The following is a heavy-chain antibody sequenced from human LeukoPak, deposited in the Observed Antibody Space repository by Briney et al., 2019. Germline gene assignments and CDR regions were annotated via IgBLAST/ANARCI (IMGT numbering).Heavy chain of an antibody. V-gene: IGHV1-69*04. CDR2: IIPILGIA. D-gene: IGHD3-22*01. Sequence: SVKVSCKASGGTFSSYAISWVRQAPGQGLEWMGRIIPILGIANYAQKLQGRVTMTTDTSTSTAYMELRSLRSDDTAVYYCALYINYYDSSGLKGTYFDYWGQGTLVTVSS. CDR3: ALYINYYDSSGLKGTYFDY. J-gene: IGHJ4*02. CDR1: GGTFSSYA.